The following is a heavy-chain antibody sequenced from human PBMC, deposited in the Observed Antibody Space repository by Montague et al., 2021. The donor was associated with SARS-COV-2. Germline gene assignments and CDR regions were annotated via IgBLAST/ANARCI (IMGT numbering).Heavy chain of an antibody. V-gene: IGHV3-7*01. Sequence: SLRLSCAASGFNIVSYWMSWVRQAPGKGLEWVANIRQDGSDKYYVDSVRGRFTISRDSAKNSLYLQMNSLRAADTGVYYCTRDRDYGDYLNWFNPWGQGTLVTVSS. CDR3: TRDRDYGDYLNWFNP. J-gene: IGHJ5*02. CDR1: GFNIVSYW. D-gene: IGHD4-17*01. CDR2: IRQDGSDK.